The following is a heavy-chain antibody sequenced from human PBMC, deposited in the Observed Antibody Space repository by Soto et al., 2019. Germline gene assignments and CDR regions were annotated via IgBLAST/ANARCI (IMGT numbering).Heavy chain of an antibody. J-gene: IGHJ5*02. D-gene: IGHD3-10*01. Sequence: QLQLQASVPGLVKPSETLSLTCTVSGGSISSSSYYWGWIRQPPGKGLEWIGSIYYSGSTYYNPSLKSRVTISVDTSKNQFSLKLSSVTAADTAVYYCARQGWFGELYSWFDPWGQGTLVTVSS. V-gene: IGHV4-39*01. CDR2: IYYSGST. CDR1: GGSISSSSYY. CDR3: ARQGWFGELYSWFDP.